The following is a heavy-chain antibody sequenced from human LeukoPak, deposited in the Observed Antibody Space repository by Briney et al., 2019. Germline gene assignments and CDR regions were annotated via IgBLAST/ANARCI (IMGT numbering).Heavy chain of an antibody. CDR1: GDSVSSNSAA. Sequence: SQTLSLTCAISGDSVSSNSAAWIWIRQSPSRGLEWLGRTYYRSKWYTEYAVSAKSRITINPDTSKNQFSLQLRSVNPEDTAVYYCARLGSGSNYWGQGTLVTVSS. D-gene: IGHD3-10*01. CDR2: TYYRSKWYT. CDR3: ARLGSGSNY. J-gene: IGHJ4*02. V-gene: IGHV6-1*01.